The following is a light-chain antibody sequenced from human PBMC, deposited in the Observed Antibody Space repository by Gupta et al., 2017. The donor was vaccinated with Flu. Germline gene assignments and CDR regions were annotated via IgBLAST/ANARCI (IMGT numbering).Light chain of an antibody. CDR3: QQYGSSPQT. J-gene: IGKJ1*01. CDR1: QSTSSSQ. Sequence: FVFTQSPGHLSLSPGERATLACSASQSTSSSQLAWYQQEPGQAPRLLIYGASSRATGIPDRFSGSGSGTDFTLTISRLEPEDFAVYYCQQYGSSPQTFGRGTKVEI. V-gene: IGKV3-20*01. CDR2: GAS.